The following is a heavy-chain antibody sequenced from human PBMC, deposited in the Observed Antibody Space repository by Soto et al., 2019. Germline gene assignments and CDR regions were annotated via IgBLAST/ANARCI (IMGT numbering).Heavy chain of an antibody. CDR3: ARERDSGSYSQGSYDMDV. Sequence: SETLSLTCTVSGGSISSYYWSWIRQPPGKGLEWIGYIYYSGSTNYNPSLKSRVTISVDTSKIQFSLKLSSVTAADTAVYYCARERDSGSYSQGSYDMDVWGQGTTVTVSS. J-gene: IGHJ6*02. CDR2: IYYSGST. D-gene: IGHD1-26*01. V-gene: IGHV4-59*01. CDR1: GGSISSYY.